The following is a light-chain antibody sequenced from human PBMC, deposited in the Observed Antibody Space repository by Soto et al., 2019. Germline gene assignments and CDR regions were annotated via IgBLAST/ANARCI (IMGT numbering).Light chain of an antibody. J-gene: IGLJ1*01. CDR1: SSDVGGYNY. CDR2: EVS. V-gene: IGLV2-8*01. Sequence: QSALTQPPSASGSFGQAVTISCTGTSSDVGGYNYVSWYQQHPGKAPKLMIYEVSERPSGVPDRFSGSKSGNTASLTVSGLQADDEADYYCSSYSFTNYHYAFGTVTEVTVL. CDR3: SSYSFTNYHYA.